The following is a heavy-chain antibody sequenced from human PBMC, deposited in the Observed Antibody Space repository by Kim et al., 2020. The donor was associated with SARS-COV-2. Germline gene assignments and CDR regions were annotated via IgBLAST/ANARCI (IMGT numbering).Heavy chain of an antibody. CDR2: T. D-gene: IGHD6-6*01. V-gene: IGHV4-34*01. J-gene: IGHJ5*02. CDR3: ARGSSRRVFDP. Sequence: TNYNPSLKSRVTISVDTSKNQFSLKLSSVTAVDTAVYYCARGSSRRVFDPWGQGTLVTVSS.